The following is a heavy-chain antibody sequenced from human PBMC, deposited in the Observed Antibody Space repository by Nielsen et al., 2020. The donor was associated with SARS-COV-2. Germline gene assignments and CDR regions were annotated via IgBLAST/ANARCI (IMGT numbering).Heavy chain of an antibody. J-gene: IGHJ6*02. Sequence: GESLKISCAASGFTFSNYAMSWVRRGPGKGLEWVAGISGSGSGTFYADSVKGRFTISRDNPKNSLYLQMNSLRAEDTAVYYCAREDDSSGYTYGMDVWGQGTTVTVSS. CDR3: AREDDSSGYTYGMDV. V-gene: IGHV3-23*01. CDR2: ISGSGSGT. D-gene: IGHD3-22*01. CDR1: GFTFSNYA.